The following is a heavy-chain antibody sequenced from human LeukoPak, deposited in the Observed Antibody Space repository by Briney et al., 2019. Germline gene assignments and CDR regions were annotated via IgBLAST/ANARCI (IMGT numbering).Heavy chain of an antibody. V-gene: IGHV4-61*02. J-gene: IGHJ3*02. CDR2: IYTSGST. Sequence: PSQTLSLTCTVSGGSISSGSYYWSWIRQPAGKGLEWIGRIYTSGSTNYNPSLKSRVTISVDTSKNQFFLNLRSVTAADTAVYYCGRDLGYRDAFDIWGQGTMGIV. CDR3: GRDLGYRDAFDI. D-gene: IGHD5-18*01. CDR1: GGSISSGSYY.